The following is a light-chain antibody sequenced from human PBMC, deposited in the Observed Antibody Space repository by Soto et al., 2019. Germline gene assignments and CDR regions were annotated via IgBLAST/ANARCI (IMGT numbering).Light chain of an antibody. CDR1: QGIGSA. Sequence: AIQLTQSPSSLSASIGDRVTITCRARQGIGSALAWYQQAPGKPPKLLIFDASTLENGVPSRFSGGVCGTVFPLPIGGLQPEDFATYYCLRFNTSPQVFGGGPKVEIK. V-gene: IGKV1-13*02. CDR3: LRFNTSPQV. CDR2: DAS. J-gene: IGKJ4*01.